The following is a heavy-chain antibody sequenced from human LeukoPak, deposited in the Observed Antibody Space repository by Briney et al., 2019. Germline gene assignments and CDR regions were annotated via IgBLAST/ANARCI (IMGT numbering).Heavy chain of an antibody. J-gene: IGHJ4*02. CDR2: IRSDSTII. Sequence: GGSLRLSCAASGFTFSTYSMIWVRQAPGKGLGWVSYIRSDSTIIHYAESVKGRFTISRDNGKNSLYLQMNSLRAEDTAVYFCARVQAGKWDFDYWGQGTLVTVSS. V-gene: IGHV3-48*01. CDR1: GFTFSTYS. CDR3: ARVQAGKWDFDY. D-gene: IGHD1-26*01.